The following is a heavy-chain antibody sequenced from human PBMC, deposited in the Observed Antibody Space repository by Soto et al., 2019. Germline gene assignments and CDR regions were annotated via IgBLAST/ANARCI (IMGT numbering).Heavy chain of an antibody. Sequence: PSETLSLTCAVSGDSANSGGDPWGWIRQPPGKGLEWIGYIYIGGSAYYNPSLRSRVTMSVDRARNQFSLNLTSVTAADTAVYYCVRVKGGYYTFDHWGQGTLVTVS. D-gene: IGHD3-22*01. J-gene: IGHJ4*02. CDR3: VRVKGGYYTFDH. V-gene: IGHV4-30-2*01. CDR2: IYIGGSA. CDR1: GDSANSGGDP.